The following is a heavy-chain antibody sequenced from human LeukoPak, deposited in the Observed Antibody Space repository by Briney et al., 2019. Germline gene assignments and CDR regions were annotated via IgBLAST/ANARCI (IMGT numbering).Heavy chain of an antibody. CDR3: ARVAQGATTENYYYYYMDV. CDR2: ITSRGTHV. J-gene: IGHJ6*03. Sequence: GGSLRLSCAASGFAFNSYTIKWVRQAPGKGLEWVSAITSRGTHVYNADSVKGRFTISRDNAENSAYLQMSSLRAEDTAVYYCARVAQGATTENYYYYYMDVWGKGTTVTVSS. CDR1: GFAFNSYT. D-gene: IGHD4-11*01. V-gene: IGHV3-21*01.